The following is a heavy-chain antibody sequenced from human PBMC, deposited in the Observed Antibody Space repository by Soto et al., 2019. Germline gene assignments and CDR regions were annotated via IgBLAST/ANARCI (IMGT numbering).Heavy chain of an antibody. V-gene: IGHV1-18*01. CDR1: GYTFTSYG. D-gene: IGHD2-15*01. CDR3: ARDGAEYCSGGSCYGIGEYYYGMDV. Sequence: GASVKVSCKASGYTFTSYGISWVRQAPGQGLEWMGWISAYNGNTNYAQKLQGRVTMTTDTSTSTAYMELRSLRSDDTAVYYCARDGAEYCSGGSCYGIGEYYYGMDVWGQGTTVTVSS. J-gene: IGHJ6*02. CDR2: ISAYNGNT.